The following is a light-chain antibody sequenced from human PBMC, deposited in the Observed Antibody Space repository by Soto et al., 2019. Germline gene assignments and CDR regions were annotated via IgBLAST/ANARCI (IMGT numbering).Light chain of an antibody. J-gene: IGKJ2*01. V-gene: IGKV3-15*01. CDR1: QSVGVD. CDR3: QQYYNWLPYP. Sequence: EIVMTQSPAILSVSPGERASLSCRATQSVGVDLAWYQQRPGQAPRLLIFGASTRAAGIPARFSGGGSGTEFTLTINSLQSEDFAVYYCQQYYNWLPYPYGQGTKLEIK. CDR2: GAS.